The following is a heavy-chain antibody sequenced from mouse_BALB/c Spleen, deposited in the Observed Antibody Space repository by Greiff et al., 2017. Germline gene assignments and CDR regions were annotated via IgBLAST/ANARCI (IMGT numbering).Heavy chain of an antibody. CDR1: GFSLTGYG. CDR3: ARDGGNYVKDYAMDY. D-gene: IGHD2-1*01. J-gene: IGHJ4*01. V-gene: IGHV2-6-7*01. Sequence: VQLKESGPGLVAPSQSLSITCTVSGFSLTGYGVNWVRQPPGKGLEWLGMIWGDGSTDYNSALKSRLSISKDNSKSQVFLKMNSLQTDDTARYYCARDGGNYVKDYAMDYWGQGTSVTVSS. CDR2: IWGDGST.